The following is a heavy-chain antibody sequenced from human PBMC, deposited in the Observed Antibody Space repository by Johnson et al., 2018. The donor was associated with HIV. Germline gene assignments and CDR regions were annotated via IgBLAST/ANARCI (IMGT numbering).Heavy chain of an antibody. Sequence: QVQLVESGGGVVQPGRSLRLSCPASGFTFSSYGMHWVRQAPGKGLEWVAVISYNGSNKYYADSVKGRFTISSDNAKNTLYVQMNSLRAEDTAVYYCAKSTQANILRESGPYGAFDIWGQGTMVTVSS. J-gene: IGHJ3*02. CDR2: ISYNGSNK. CDR1: GFTFSSYG. CDR3: AKSTQANILRESGPYGAFDI. D-gene: IGHD3-10*01. V-gene: IGHV3-30*18.